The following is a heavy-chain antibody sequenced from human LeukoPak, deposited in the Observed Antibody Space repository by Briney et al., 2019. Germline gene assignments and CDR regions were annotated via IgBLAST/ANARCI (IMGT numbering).Heavy chain of an antibody. D-gene: IGHD3-3*01. Sequence: GGSLRLSFIPSGFPVSSNYMSWVRPAPGKGLEWVSVIYSDGTTYYADSVKGRFTISRDISKNTLYLQMNSLRAEDMAVYYCARVSGDFWSSYYTDYWGQGTLVTVSS. CDR3: ARVSGDFWSSYYTDY. J-gene: IGHJ4*02. CDR1: GFPVSSNY. V-gene: IGHV3-66*01. CDR2: IYSDGTT.